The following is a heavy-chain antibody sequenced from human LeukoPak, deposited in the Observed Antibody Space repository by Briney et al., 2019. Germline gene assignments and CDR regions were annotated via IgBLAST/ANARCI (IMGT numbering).Heavy chain of an antibody. CDR3: ARSQSSSLIDY. J-gene: IGHJ4*02. Sequence: GGSLRLSCAASGFTFSDYYMGWIRQAPGKGLEWVAVIWYDGTSKDYADSVKGRFTFSRDNSKNTLYLQMNSLTVEDTAVYYCARSQSSSLIDYWGQGTLVTVSS. CDR1: GFTFSDYY. D-gene: IGHD6-13*01. V-gene: IGHV3-33*08. CDR2: IWYDGTSK.